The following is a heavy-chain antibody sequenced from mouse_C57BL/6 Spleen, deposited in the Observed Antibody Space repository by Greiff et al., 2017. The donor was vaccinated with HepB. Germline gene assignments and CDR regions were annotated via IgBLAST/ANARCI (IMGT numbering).Heavy chain of an antibody. CDR1: GYTFTSYT. V-gene: IGHV1-4*01. D-gene: IGHD3-2*02. Sequence: QVQLQQSGAELARPGASVKMSCKASGYTFTSYTMHWVKQRPGQGLEWIGYINPSSGYTKYNQKFKDKATLTADKSSSTAYMQLSSLTSEDSAVYYCARREAQATGAMDYWGQGTSVTVSS. CDR3: ARREAQATGAMDY. J-gene: IGHJ4*01. CDR2: INPSSGYT.